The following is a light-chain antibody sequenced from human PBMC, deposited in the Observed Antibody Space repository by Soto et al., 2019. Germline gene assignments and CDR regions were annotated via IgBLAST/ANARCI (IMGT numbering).Light chain of an antibody. V-gene: IGLV1-40*01. CDR3: QSYDSTLSARYV. Sequence: QSVLTQPPSVSGAPGQTVTISCTGSTSNIGASYDVHWYQQLPGSAPNLLIYRDTHRPSGIPNRFSGSRSGTSASLAIAGLQAEDEGDYYCQSYDSTLSARYVFGTGTKVTVL. J-gene: IGLJ1*01. CDR1: TSNIGASYD. CDR2: RDT.